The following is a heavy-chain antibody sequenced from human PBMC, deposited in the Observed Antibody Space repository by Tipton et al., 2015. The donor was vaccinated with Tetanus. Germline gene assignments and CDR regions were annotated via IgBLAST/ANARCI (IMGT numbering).Heavy chain of an antibody. V-gene: IGHV4-31*02. CDR2: ISNSGST. D-gene: IGHD2/OR15-2a*01. CDR3: ARVSRRNFYFDY. Sequence: LRLSCAVSGGSISSDGAYWSWIRQHPGEGLEWIGYISNSGSTYYNPSLKSRVTISVDTSQKQISLKVNSVTAADTAVYYCARVSRRNFYFDYWGPGAQVTVSS. CDR1: GGSISSDGAY. J-gene: IGHJ4*02.